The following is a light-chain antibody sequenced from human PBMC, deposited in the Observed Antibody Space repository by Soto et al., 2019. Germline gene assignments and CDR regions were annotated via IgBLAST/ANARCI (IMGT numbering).Light chain of an antibody. CDR3: QQYDNLPIT. J-gene: IGKJ5*01. CDR1: QDISNY. Sequence: DIQMTQSPSSLSASVGDRVTITCQASQDISNYLNWYQQKPGKAPKLLIYDASNLETGVPSRFSGSGSGTHFDLTISSLQPEDIATYYCQQYDNLPITFGQGTRLEI. CDR2: DAS. V-gene: IGKV1-33*01.